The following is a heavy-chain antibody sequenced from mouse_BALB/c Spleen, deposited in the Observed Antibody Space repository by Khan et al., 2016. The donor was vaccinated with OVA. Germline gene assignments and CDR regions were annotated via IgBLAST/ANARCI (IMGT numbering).Heavy chain of an antibody. CDR3: ARGGYSFFAY. Sequence: EVQLQQSGTVLARPGASVKMSCKASGYSFTSYLIHWVKQRPGQGLEWIGDIYPGNSDTTYNQQFKDKAKLTAGTSANTAYMELSSLTNEDSAVYYCARGGYSFFAYWGQGTLVTVSA. J-gene: IGHJ3*01. CDR2: IYPGNSDT. D-gene: IGHD2-12*01. CDR1: GYSFTSYL. V-gene: IGHV1-5*01.